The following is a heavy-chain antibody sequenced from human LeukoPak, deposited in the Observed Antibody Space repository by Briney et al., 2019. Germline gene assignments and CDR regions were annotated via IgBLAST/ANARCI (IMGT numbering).Heavy chain of an antibody. V-gene: IGHV3-48*04. CDR1: GFTFSSFS. CDR3: ARGPRMNWYFDL. CDR2: ISTSSTI. J-gene: IGHJ2*01. Sequence: GGSLRLSCAASGFTFSSFSMNWVRQAPGKGLEWVSHISTSSTIYYADSVRGRFTISRDNAKNSLYLQMNSLRAEDTALYHCARGPRMNWYFDLWGRGTLVTVSS. D-gene: IGHD2-8*01.